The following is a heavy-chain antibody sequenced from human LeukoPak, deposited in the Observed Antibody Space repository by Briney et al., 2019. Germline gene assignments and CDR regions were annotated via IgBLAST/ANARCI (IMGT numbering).Heavy chain of an antibody. CDR1: GGSVSSGRYY. Sequence: SQTLSLTCTVPGGSVSSGRYYRSWLRQHPGKGLEWIGYIDYRGNTHYNPSLESRVTISVDTSRNQFSLKVRSVSAADTAVYYCARDWLGDGYNRNWYFDLWGRGTLVTVSS. CDR2: IDYRGNT. CDR3: ARDWLGDGYNRNWYFDL. J-gene: IGHJ2*01. V-gene: IGHV4-31*03. D-gene: IGHD5-24*01.